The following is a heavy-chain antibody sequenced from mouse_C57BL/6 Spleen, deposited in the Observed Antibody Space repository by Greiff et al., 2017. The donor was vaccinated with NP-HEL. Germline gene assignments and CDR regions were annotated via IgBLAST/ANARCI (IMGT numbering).Heavy chain of an antibody. V-gene: IGHV1-50*01. CDR3: ARMGGYGSSEAY. CDR2: IDPSDSYT. Sequence: QVQLQQSGAELVKPGASVKLSCKASGYTFTSYWMQWVKQRPGQGLEWIGEIDPSDSYTNYNQKFKGKATLTVDTSSSTAYMQLSSLTSEDSAVYYCARMGGYGSSEAYWGQGTLVTVSA. J-gene: IGHJ3*01. CDR1: GYTFTSYW. D-gene: IGHD1-1*01.